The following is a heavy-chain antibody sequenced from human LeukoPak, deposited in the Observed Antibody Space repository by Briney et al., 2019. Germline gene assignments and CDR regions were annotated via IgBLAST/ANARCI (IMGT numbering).Heavy chain of an antibody. CDR2: IYYSGST. J-gene: IGHJ4*02. D-gene: IGHD6-6*01. Sequence: SETLSLTCTVSGGSISSGSYYWGWIRQPPGKGLEWIGSIYYSGSTYQNPSLKSRVTISVDTSKNQFSLKLSSVTAADTAVYYCARGRAGLRIAARPFDYWGQGTLVTVSS. V-gene: IGHV4-39*01. CDR1: GGSISSGSYY. CDR3: ARGRAGLRIAARPFDY.